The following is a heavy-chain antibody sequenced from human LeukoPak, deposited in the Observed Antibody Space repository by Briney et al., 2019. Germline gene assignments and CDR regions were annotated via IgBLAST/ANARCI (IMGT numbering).Heavy chain of an antibody. V-gene: IGHV3-74*01. Sequence: GGSLRLSCVASGLIFSNSWMHWFRQAPGKGLVWVSRINPDGTSTTYADSVKGRFTVSRDNAKNTVYLQMNSLRAEDTAVYHCVPSLGARDYWGQGTLVTVSS. J-gene: IGHJ4*02. CDR2: INPDGTST. CDR1: GLIFSNSW. CDR3: VPSLGARDY. D-gene: IGHD3-16*01.